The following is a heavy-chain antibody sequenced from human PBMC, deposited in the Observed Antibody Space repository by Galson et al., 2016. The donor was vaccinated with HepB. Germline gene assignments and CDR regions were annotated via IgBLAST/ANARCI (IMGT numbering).Heavy chain of an antibody. CDR2: ISSYDGNT. Sequence: SVKVSCKASGFPLTSYGLSWVRQAPGQGLEWVGWISSYDGNTKYGQKFQGRVTLTTDTSTNTVYMELRSLRSDDTAMYCCARDRYDYWSDFDLWGRGTMVTVSS. CDR1: GFPLTSYG. D-gene: IGHD3-3*01. CDR3: ARDRYDYWSDFDL. J-gene: IGHJ2*01. V-gene: IGHV1-18*01.